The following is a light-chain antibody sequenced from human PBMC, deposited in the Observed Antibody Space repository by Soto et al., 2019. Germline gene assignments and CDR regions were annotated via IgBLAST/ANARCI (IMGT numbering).Light chain of an antibody. CDR2: LAY. Sequence: IQLTQSPSSLSASVGDRVTITCRASQGISNSLAWYQQKPGKAPKLLMYLAYTLQSGVPPRFSGTGSGTNFTLTISSLQPEDFATYYCQQLIRFPTKFGQGTKVDIK. V-gene: IGKV1-9*01. J-gene: IGKJ1*01. CDR3: QQLIRFPTK. CDR1: QGISNS.